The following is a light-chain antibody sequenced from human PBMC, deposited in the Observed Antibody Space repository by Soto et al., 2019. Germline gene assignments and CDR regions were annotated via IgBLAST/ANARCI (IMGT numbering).Light chain of an antibody. CDR2: EVN. CDR3: ASFRSGTILV. J-gene: IGLJ1*01. CDR1: RSDIGASNF. Sequence: QSALTQPASVSGSPGQSVTISCTGPRSDIGASNFISWYQHSPGKAPRLLIYEVNNRPSGVSRRFSGSKAGNTASLTISGLLDDDEADYFCASFRSGTILVFGSGTKVTVL. V-gene: IGLV2-14*01.